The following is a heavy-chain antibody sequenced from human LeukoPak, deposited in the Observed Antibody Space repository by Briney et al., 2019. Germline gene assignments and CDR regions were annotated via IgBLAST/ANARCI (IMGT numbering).Heavy chain of an antibody. CDR2: IIPIFGTA. Sequence: ASVKVSCKASGGTFSSYAISWVRQAPGQGLKWMGGIIPIFGTANYAQKFQGRVTITTDESTSTAYMELSSLRSEDTAVYYCASSGYSSSWYPNWFDPWGQGTLVTVSS. CDR1: GGTFSSYA. J-gene: IGHJ5*02. V-gene: IGHV1-69*05. CDR3: ASSGYSSSWYPNWFDP. D-gene: IGHD6-13*01.